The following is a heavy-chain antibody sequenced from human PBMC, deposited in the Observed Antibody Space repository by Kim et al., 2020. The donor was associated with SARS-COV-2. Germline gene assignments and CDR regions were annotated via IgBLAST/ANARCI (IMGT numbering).Heavy chain of an antibody. Sequence: TYYADSVKGRFTIARDNSKNTLYLQMNSLRAEDTAVYYCARENSYGWFDPWGQGTLVTVSS. V-gene: IGHV3-53*01. CDR3: ARENSYGWFDP. D-gene: IGHD5-18*01. CDR2: T. J-gene: IGHJ5*02.